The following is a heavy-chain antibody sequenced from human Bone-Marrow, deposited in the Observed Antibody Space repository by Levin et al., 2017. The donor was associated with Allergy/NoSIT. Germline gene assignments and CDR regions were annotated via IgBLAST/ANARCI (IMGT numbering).Heavy chain of an antibody. CDR1: GFTFDDYG. D-gene: IGHD1-26*01. J-gene: IGHJ6*02. Sequence: GGSLRLSCAASGFTFDDYGMSWVRQAPGKGLEWVSGINWNGGSTGYADSVKGRFTISRDNAKNSLYLQMNSLRAEDTALYHCARASLSYSGSYYGTPSDYYYYGMDVWGQGTTVTVSS. CDR2: INWNGGST. V-gene: IGHV3-20*01. CDR3: ARASLSYSGSYYGTPSDYYYYGMDV.